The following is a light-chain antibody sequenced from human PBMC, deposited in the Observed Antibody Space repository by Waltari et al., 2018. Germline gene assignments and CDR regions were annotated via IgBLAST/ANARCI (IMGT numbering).Light chain of an antibody. CDR1: QSVGTK. Sequence: EIVMTQSPVTLSVSPGERATLSCRASQSVGTKLAWYQQKPGQAPGLLIYGASTRATGIAARFSGSGSGTDFTLTISSLQAEDVAVYYCQQYYDSPLTFGGGTKVEIK. V-gene: IGKV3-15*01. CDR2: GAS. J-gene: IGKJ4*01. CDR3: QQYYDSPLT.